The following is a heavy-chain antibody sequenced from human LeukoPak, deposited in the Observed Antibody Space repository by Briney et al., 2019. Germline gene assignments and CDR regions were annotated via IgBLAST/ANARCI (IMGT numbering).Heavy chain of an antibody. Sequence: PSETLSLTCTVSGGSISSSSYYWGWIRQPPGKGLEWIGSIYYSGSTYYNPSLKSRVTISVDTSKNQFSLKLSSVTAADTAVYYCARAMRYPSSGRFDYWGQGTLVTVSS. CDR3: ARAMRYPSSGRFDY. J-gene: IGHJ4*02. V-gene: IGHV4-39*07. D-gene: IGHD3-22*01. CDR1: GGSISSSSYY. CDR2: IYYSGST.